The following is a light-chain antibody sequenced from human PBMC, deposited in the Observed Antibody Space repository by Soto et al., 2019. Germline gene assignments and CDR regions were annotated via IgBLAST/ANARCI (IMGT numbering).Light chain of an antibody. CDR1: QGISNY. CDR2: AAS. V-gene: IGKV1-27*01. Sequence: DIQMTQSPSSLSASVGDTVTITCRASQGISNYLAWYQQKPGQVPNLLIYAASTLQSGVPSRFSGSGSGTDFTRTISSLRPEDVATYYCQKYNNAPRTFVQGTKVEI. CDR3: QKYNNAPRT. J-gene: IGKJ1*01.